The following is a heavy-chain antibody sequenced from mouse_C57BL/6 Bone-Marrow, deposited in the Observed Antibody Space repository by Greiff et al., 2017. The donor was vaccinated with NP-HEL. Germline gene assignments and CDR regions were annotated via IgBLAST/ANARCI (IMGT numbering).Heavy chain of an antibody. CDR2: IRNKANGYTT. D-gene: IGHD1-1*01. V-gene: IGHV7-3*01. CDR1: GFTFTDYY. J-gene: IGHJ3*01. Sequence: EVKVVESGGGLVQPGGSLSLSCAASGFTFTDYYMSWVRQPPGKALEWLGFIRNKANGYTTEYSASVKGRFTISRDNSHSILYLQMNALRAEDSATYYCARPFYYGSSPFAYWGQGTLVTVSA. CDR3: ARPFYYGSSPFAY.